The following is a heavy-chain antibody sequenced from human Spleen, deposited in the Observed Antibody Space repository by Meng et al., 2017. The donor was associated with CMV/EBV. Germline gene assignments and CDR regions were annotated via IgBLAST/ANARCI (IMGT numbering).Heavy chain of an antibody. D-gene: IGHD6-19*01. Sequence: SGVTFSNYWMHWVRQAPGKGLVWVSHINIDGGSTTYADSVKGRFTISRDNAKNTLYLQMSSLRAEDTALYYCAQGDTSGWYGGYFDYWGQGTLVTVSS. J-gene: IGHJ4*02. CDR3: AQGDTSGWYGGYFDY. V-gene: IGHV3-74*01. CDR1: GVTFSNYW. CDR2: INIDGGST.